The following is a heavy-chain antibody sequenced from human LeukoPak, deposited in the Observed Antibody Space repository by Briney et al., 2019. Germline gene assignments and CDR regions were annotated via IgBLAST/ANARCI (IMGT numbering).Heavy chain of an antibody. CDR1: GYTFTGYY. V-gene: IGHV1-2*04. Sequence: ASVKVSCKASGYTFTGYYMHWVRQAPGQGLEWMGWINPNSGGTNYAQKFQGWVTMTRDTSISTAYMELSRLRSDDTAVYYCARDLRIVGATTGPYYYYGMDVWGQGTTVTVSS. CDR3: ARDLRIVGATTGPYYYYGMDV. D-gene: IGHD1-26*01. CDR2: INPNSGGT. J-gene: IGHJ6*02.